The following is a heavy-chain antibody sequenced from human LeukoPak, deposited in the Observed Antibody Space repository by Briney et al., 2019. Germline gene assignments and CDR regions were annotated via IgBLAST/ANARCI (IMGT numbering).Heavy chain of an antibody. Sequence: ASVKVSCKASGYTFTSYYMHWVRQAPGQGLEWMGIINPSGGSTSYAQKFQGRVTMTRDTSTSTVYMELSSLRSEDTAVYYCARDWEYCSGGSCYSLPPDYWGQGTLVTVSP. D-gene: IGHD2-15*01. CDR2: INPSGGST. V-gene: IGHV1-46*03. J-gene: IGHJ4*02. CDR1: GYTFTSYY. CDR3: ARDWEYCSGGSCYSLPPDY.